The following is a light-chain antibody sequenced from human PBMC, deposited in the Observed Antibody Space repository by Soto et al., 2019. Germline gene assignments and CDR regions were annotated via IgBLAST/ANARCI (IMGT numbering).Light chain of an antibody. CDR2: DAS. J-gene: IGKJ4*01. CDR1: QSVRSN. V-gene: IGKV3-15*01. CDR3: QQYSKWPPLT. Sequence: EIVLTQSPATLSVSPGERATLSCRASQSVRSNLAWSHQKAGQPPRLLLFDASPRATNIPARCSGSGSVTEFTHTISSLQSEDFAVEYCQQYSKWPPLTFGRGTKVEIK.